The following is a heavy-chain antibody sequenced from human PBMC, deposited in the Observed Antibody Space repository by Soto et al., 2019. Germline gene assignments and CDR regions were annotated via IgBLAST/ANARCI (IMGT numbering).Heavy chain of an antibody. Sequence: PGGSLRLSFAASGFTFSSYGMHWVRQAPGKGLEWVAVISYDGSNKYYADSVKGRFTISRDNSKNTLYLQMNSLRAEDTAVYYCAKDSLAVAGNYYFDYWGQGTLVTVSS. D-gene: IGHD6-19*01. J-gene: IGHJ4*02. CDR2: ISYDGSNK. CDR3: AKDSLAVAGNYYFDY. V-gene: IGHV3-30*18. CDR1: GFTFSSYG.